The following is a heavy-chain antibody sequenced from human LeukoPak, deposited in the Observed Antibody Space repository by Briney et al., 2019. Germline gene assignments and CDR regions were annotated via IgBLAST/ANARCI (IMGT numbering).Heavy chain of an antibody. CDR1: GYTFSTYY. CDR3: ARSEGIGGNDPRGAFDI. CDR2: INPSGTDT. Sequence: GASVKVSCKASGYTFSTYYMHCVRQAPGQGLEWMGVINPSGTDTRYTQKFQGRVTMTRDTSTSTVYMELSSLRSEDTAVYYCARSEGIGGNDPRGAFDIWGQGTMVTVSS. V-gene: IGHV1-46*01. D-gene: IGHD4-23*01. J-gene: IGHJ3*02.